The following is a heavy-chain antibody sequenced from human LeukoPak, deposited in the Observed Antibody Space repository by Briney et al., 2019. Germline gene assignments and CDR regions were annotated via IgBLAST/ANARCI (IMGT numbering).Heavy chain of an antibody. J-gene: IGHJ4*02. V-gene: IGHV3-30*18. Sequence: GGSLRLSCAASGFTFSSYGMHWVRQAPGKGLEWVAVISYDGSNKYYADSVKGRFTISRDNSKNTLYLQMNSLRAEDTAVYYCAKGEGYDSSGYYPSYFDYWGQGTLVTVSS. CDR2: ISYDGSNK. CDR3: AKGEGYDSSGYYPSYFDY. CDR1: GFTFSSYG. D-gene: IGHD3-22*01.